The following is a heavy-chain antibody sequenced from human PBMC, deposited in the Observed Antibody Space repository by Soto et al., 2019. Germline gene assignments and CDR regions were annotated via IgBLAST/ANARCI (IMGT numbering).Heavy chain of an antibody. J-gene: IGHJ4*02. CDR3: ARPVSGSYVDY. CDR2: IYYSGST. Sequence: QLQLQESGPGLVKPSETLSLTCTVSGGSISSSSYYWGWIRQPPGKGLEWIGSIYYSGSTYYNPSLKSRVTISVDTSKNQFSLKLSSVTAADTAVYYCARPVSGSYVDYWGQGTLVTVSS. CDR1: GGSISSSSYY. V-gene: IGHV4-39*01. D-gene: IGHD1-26*01.